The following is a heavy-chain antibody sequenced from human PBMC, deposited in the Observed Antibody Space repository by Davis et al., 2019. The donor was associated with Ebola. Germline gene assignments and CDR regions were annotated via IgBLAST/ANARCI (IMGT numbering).Heavy chain of an antibody. D-gene: IGHD2-21*01. CDR2: FHYTGSS. V-gene: IGHV4-39*01. Sequence: MPGGSLRLSCTVSGDSIGRSSYYWDWFRQSPGKGLEWIGSFHYTGSSYYNPSLKSRVTMSVDTSKNQFSLKLSSVTAADTAIYYCARPGSVVHPQYYFDYWGQGTLVTVSS. CDR1: GDSIGRSSYY. J-gene: IGHJ4*02. CDR3: ARPGSVVHPQYYFDY.